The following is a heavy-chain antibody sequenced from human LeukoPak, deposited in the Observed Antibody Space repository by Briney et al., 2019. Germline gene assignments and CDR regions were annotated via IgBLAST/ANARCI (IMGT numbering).Heavy chain of an antibody. CDR3: ARGYYGSGSHCCHMDV. Sequence: PSETLSLTCTVSGGSISGYFWTWIRQPAGKGLEWIGRIYSSGSNNYNPSLKSRVTMSLDTSKNQFSLKLSSVTAADTAVYYCARGYYGSGSHCCHMDVWGKGTTITVS. CDR2: IYSSGSN. D-gene: IGHD3-10*01. J-gene: IGHJ6*03. CDR1: GGSISGYF. V-gene: IGHV4-4*07.